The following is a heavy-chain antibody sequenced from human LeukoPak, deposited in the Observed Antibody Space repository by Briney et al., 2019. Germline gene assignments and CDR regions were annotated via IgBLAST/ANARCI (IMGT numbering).Heavy chain of an antibody. Sequence: GGSLRLSCAASGFTVSSNYMSWVRQAPGKGLEWVSVIYSGGSTCYADSVKGRFTISRDNSKNTLYLQMNSLRAEDTAVYYCARDRSNYYWYFDLWGRGTLVTVSS. J-gene: IGHJ2*01. CDR3: ARDRSNYYWYFDL. V-gene: IGHV3-53*01. CDR1: GFTVSSNY. D-gene: IGHD4-11*01. CDR2: IYSGGST.